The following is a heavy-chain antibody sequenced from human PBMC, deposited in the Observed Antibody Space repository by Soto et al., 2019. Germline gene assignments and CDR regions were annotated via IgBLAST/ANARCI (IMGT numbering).Heavy chain of an antibody. CDR1: GFTFSSYD. D-gene: IGHD6-19*01. CDR3: ARGRMLIAVAGSDAFDI. CDR2: IGTAGDT. Sequence: EVQLVESGGGLVQPGGSLRLSCAASGFTFSSYDMHWVRQATGKGLEWVSAIGTAGDTYYPGSVKGRFTISRENANNSLYLQMNSQRVGETAVYYCARGRMLIAVAGSDAFDILGQGKMVTGSS. V-gene: IGHV3-13*01. J-gene: IGHJ3*02.